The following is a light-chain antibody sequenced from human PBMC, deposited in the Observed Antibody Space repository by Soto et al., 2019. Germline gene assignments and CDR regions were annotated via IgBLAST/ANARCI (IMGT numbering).Light chain of an antibody. Sequence: DIHITHSPSTLSASVVDRFTITCLSSHSISVCLSFYQHKAGKAPNLLIYNASMFESGVPSRFSGSGSETEFTLTISVLQPGDSATYYCHQYRTYSTFGQGTKVEIK. CDR3: HQYRTYST. CDR2: NAS. J-gene: IGKJ1*01. CDR1: HSISVC. V-gene: IGKV1-5*03.